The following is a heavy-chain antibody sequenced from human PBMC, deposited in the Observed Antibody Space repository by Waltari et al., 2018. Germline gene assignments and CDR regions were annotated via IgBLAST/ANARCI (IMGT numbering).Heavy chain of an antibody. Sequence: VFLVESGGGVVQTGASLRLSWVSSGFNFNIYGMHWVRQAPGKGLEWVAVTRFDGINKHYADSVKGRFTISRDNIKNTLYLQMNSLRGEDSAMYYCAREDIVSETQWRGNQYRGNSGYDLWGQGTQVSVSS. J-gene: IGHJ4*01. D-gene: IGHD5-12*01. CDR2: TRFDGINK. CDR3: AREDIVSETQWRGNQYRGNSGYDL. V-gene: IGHV3-30*02. CDR1: GFNFNIYG.